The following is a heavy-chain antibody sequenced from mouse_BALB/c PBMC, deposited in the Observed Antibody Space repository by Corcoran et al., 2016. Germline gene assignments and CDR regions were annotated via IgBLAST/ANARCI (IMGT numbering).Heavy chain of an antibody. Sequence: QVQLQQPGAELVKPGAPVKLSCKASGYTFTSYWMNWVKQRPGRGLEWIGRIDPSDTETHYNQNFKDKATLTVDKSSSTAYIQLSSLTSEDSAVYYCARDGYTYYFDYWGQGTTLTVSS. D-gene: IGHD2-3*01. J-gene: IGHJ2*01. CDR3: ARDGYTYYFDY. CDR1: GYTFTSYW. CDR2: IDPSDTET. V-gene: IGHV1-69*02.